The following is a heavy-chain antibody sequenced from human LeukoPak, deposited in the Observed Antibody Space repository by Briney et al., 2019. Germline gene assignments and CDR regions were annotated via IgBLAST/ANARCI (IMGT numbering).Heavy chain of an antibody. D-gene: IGHD2-15*01. V-gene: IGHV1-24*01. CDR1: GYTLTELS. Sequence: ASVKVSCKVSGYTLTELSMHWVRQAPGKGLEWMGGFDPEEGKTIYAQKLQVRVTMTEDTSTDTAYMELSSLRSEDTAVHSCATNYCSGGSCYPNWFDPWGQGTLVTVSS. J-gene: IGHJ5*02. CDR2: FDPEEGKT. CDR3: ATNYCSGGSCYPNWFDP.